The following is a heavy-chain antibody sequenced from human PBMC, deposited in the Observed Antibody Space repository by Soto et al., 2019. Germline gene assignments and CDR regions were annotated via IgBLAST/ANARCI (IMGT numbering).Heavy chain of an antibody. V-gene: IGHV1-18*01. Sequence: QVQLVQSGAEVKKPGASVKVSCKASGYTFTSNGITWVRQAPGQGLEWMGWISAHNGNTNSAQKFQGRVTMTTDTSTSTAYMELRSLRSDDTAVYYCARYDYSSSWYWFDPWGQRTLVTVSS. CDR2: ISAHNGNT. CDR3: ARYDYSSSWYWFDP. CDR1: GYTFTSNG. J-gene: IGHJ5*02. D-gene: IGHD6-13*01.